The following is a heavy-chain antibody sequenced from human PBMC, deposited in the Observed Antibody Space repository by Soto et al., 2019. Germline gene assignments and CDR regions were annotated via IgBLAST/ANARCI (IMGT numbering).Heavy chain of an antibody. CDR3: ARYYYGSGSARYYFDY. J-gene: IGHJ4*02. CDR1: GGSISSGGYS. D-gene: IGHD3-10*01. CDR2: IYHSGST. V-gene: IGHV4-30-2*01. Sequence: PSETLSLTCAVSGGSISSGGYSWSWIRQPPGKGLEWIGYIYHSGSTYYNPSLKSRVTISVDRSKNQFSLKLSSVTAADTAVYYCARYYYGSGSARYYFDYWGQGTLVTVSS.